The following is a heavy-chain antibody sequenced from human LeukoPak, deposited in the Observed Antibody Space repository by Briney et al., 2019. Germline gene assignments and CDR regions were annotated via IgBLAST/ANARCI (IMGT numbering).Heavy chain of an antibody. CDR1: GLTVSSYS. D-gene: IGHD6-13*01. Sequence: PGGSLRLSCVASGLTVSSYSMNWVRQAPGKGLEWVSYISSSSSTIYYADSVKGRFTISRDNAKNSLDLQMNSLRDEDTAVYYCAKAAAAPGFDFWGQGTLVTVSS. CDR2: ISSSSSTI. J-gene: IGHJ4*02. V-gene: IGHV3-48*02. CDR3: AKAAAAPGFDF.